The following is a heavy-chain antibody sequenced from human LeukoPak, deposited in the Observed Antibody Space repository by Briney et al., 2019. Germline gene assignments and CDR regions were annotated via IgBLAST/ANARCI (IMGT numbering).Heavy chain of an antibody. CDR3: ARGRGYYGSGSYSPYYYGMDV. D-gene: IGHD3-10*01. J-gene: IGHJ6*02. Sequence: PGRSLRLSCAASGFTFSSYGMHWVRQAPGKGLAWVAVIWYDGSNKYYADSVKGRFTIPRDNSKNTLYLQMNSLRAEDTAVYYCARGRGYYGSGSYSPYYYGMDVWGQGTTVTVSS. CDR1: GFTFSSYG. CDR2: IWYDGSNK. V-gene: IGHV3-33*01.